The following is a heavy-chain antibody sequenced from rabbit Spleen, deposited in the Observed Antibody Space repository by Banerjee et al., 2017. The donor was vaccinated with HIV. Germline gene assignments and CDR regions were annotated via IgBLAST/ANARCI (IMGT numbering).Heavy chain of an antibody. J-gene: IGHJ4*01. CDR3: ARDAGSGDYIDVYFDL. CDR1: GFSFSSRYY. CDR2: INSNTGNS. Sequence: QSLEESGGGLVQPEGSLTLTCTASGFSFSSRYYMCWVRQAPGKGLEWIACINSNTGNSVYASWAKGRFTISKTSSTTVTLQMTSLTVADTATYFCARDAGSGDYIDVYFDLWGPGTLVTVS. V-gene: IGHV1S40*01. D-gene: IGHD8-1*01.